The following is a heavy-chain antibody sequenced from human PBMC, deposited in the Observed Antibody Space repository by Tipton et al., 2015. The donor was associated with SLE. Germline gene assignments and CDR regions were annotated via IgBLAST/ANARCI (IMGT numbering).Heavy chain of an antibody. CDR2: ISSSSNFI. D-gene: IGHD1-1*01. J-gene: IGHJ4*02. Sequence: SGFTFSHYRLAWVRQAPGKGLEWISSISSSSNFIYYADSVKGRFTISRDDSKNTLYLQMNSLRAEDTAVYYCARDNEREVSFGYWGQGTLVTVSS. V-gene: IGHV3-21*01. CDR1: GFTFSHYR. CDR3: ARDNEREVSFGY.